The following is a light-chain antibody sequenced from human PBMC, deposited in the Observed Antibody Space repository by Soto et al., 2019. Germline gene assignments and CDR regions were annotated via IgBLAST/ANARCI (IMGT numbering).Light chain of an antibody. V-gene: IGKV3-15*01. CDR3: QHSNNWPPDRT. CDR1: QSLGSS. CDR2: GAS. Sequence: EIVMTQTPATLSVSPGERATLSCRASQSLGSSLAWYQQRPGQAPRLLIYGASTRATGIPARFSGSGSGTEFTLTISSLQSEDFAIYFCQHSNNWPPDRTFGQGTKVEIK. J-gene: IGKJ1*01.